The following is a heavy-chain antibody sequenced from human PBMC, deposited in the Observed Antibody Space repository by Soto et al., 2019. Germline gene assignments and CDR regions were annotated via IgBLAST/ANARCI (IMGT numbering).Heavy chain of an antibody. CDR2: IYYSGST. D-gene: IGHD2-15*01. V-gene: IGHV4-30-4*01. Sequence: QVQLQESGPGLVKPSQTLSLTCTVSGGSISSGDYYWSWIRQPPGKGLEWIGYIYYSGSTYYNPSPKSRVTISVGTSKNPFYLQLSSVTAADTAVYYCARARGARSFDYWGQGTLVTVSS. J-gene: IGHJ4*02. CDR3: ARARGARSFDY. CDR1: GGSISSGDYY.